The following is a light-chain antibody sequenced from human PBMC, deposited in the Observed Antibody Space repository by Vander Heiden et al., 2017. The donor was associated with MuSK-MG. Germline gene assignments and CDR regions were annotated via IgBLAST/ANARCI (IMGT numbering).Light chain of an antibody. V-gene: IGKV3-20*01. J-gene: IGKJ5*01. CDR2: GAS. CDR3: QQYGSSHT. Sequence: EIVLPQSPGPLPLSPGESATLPCRPSQSVSSSHLACYQQKPGQAPRLLIYGASSRSAGIPDRFSGSGSGTEFTLTISRLEPEDVAVYYCQQYGSSHTFGQGTRLEIK. CDR1: QSVSSSH.